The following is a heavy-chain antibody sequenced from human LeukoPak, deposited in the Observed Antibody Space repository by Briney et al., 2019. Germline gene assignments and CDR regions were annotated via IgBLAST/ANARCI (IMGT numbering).Heavy chain of an antibody. J-gene: IGHJ4*02. CDR2: INPSGGST. Sequence: ASVKVSCKASGGTFSSYAISWVRQAPGQGLEWMGIINPSGGSTSYTQKFQGRVTMTRDMSTGTDYMELSSLRSEDTAVYYCAREGLVPALGFDYWGQGTLVTVSS. V-gene: IGHV1-46*01. CDR3: AREGLVPALGFDY. CDR1: GGTFSSYA. D-gene: IGHD6-13*01.